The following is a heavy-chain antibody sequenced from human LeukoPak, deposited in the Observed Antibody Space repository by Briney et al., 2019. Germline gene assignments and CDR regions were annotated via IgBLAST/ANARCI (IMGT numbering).Heavy chain of an antibody. CDR3: ARAIAVAGTLGY. J-gene: IGHJ4*02. V-gene: IGHV3-23*01. D-gene: IGHD6-19*01. CDR1: GFTFSSYA. CDR2: ISGSGGST. Sequence: GGSLRLSCAASGFTFSSYAVSWVRQAPGKGLEWVSAISGSGGSTYYADSVKGRFTISRDNAKNSLYLQMNSLRAVDTAVYYCARAIAVAGTLGYWGQGTLVTVSS.